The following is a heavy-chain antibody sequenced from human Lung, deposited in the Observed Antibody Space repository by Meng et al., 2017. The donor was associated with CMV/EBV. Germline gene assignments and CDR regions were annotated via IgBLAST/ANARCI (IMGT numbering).Heavy chain of an antibody. V-gene: IGHV3-48*03. J-gene: IGHJ6*02. Sequence: SCAASGFTFSSYEMNWVRQAPGKGLEWVAYISTSGTTIYYADSVRGRFTISRDNAKNSLFLQMNSLRAEDTAVYYCARSSGWLTPGGYGMAVWGQGTTVTVSS. CDR3: ARSSGWLTPGGYGMAV. D-gene: IGHD2-15*01. CDR2: ISTSGTTI. CDR1: GFTFSSYE.